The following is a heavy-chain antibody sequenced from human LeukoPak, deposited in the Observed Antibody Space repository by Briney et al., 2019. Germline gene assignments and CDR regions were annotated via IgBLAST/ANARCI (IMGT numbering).Heavy chain of an antibody. CDR1: GYRFTNYW. CDR3: AIGGDSSTSCYRCFDY. CDR2: IYPGDSDI. V-gene: IGHV5-51*01. J-gene: IGHJ4*02. Sequence: GESLKISCKGSGYRFTNYWIGWVRQMPGKGLEWMGIIYPGDSDIRYSPSFQGQVTISADKSISTAYVQWSSLKASDTAMYYCAIGGDSSTSCYRCFDYWGQGTLVTVSS. D-gene: IGHD2-2*02.